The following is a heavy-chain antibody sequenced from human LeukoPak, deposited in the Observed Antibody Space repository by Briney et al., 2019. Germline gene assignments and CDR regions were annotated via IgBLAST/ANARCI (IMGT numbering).Heavy chain of an antibody. CDR1: GFTFSRHG. J-gene: IGHJ4*02. Sequence: GRSLRLSCAPSGFTFSRHGMHWVRQAPGKGLEWVANIKLDGSEKNYVDSVKGRFTISRDNTKNSPYLQMNSLRVEDTAVFYCARDQYDTWSRRGNFDSWGQGTLVIVSS. D-gene: IGHD3-3*01. CDR2: IKLDGSEK. CDR3: ARDQYDTWSRRGNFDS. V-gene: IGHV3-7*03.